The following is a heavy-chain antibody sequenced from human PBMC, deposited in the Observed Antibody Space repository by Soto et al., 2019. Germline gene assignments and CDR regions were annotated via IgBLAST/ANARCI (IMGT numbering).Heavy chain of an antibody. CDR2: ILGSGANT. D-gene: IGHD1-26*01. CDR3: VRYIVGPYYFDY. Sequence: EVQLLESGGGLVQPGGSLRLSCAASGFTFSDYAMSWVRQAPGKGPEWVSTILGSGANTYYPDSVKGRFTLSRDNSRNTLDLQLNSLRAEDTAVYYCVRYIVGPYYFDYWGQGTPVTVSS. J-gene: IGHJ4*02. V-gene: IGHV3-23*01. CDR1: GFTFSDYA.